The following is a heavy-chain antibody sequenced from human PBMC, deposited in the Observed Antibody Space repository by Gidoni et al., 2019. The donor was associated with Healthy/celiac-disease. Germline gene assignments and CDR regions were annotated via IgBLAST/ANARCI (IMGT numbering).Heavy chain of an antibody. J-gene: IGHJ6*02. CDR3: AKDIGSGIAAVSYYYYYGMDV. CDR2: ISWNSGSI. Sequence: EVQLVESGGGLVQPGRSLRRSCAASGVTVDDYAVHWGRPAPGKGLEWVSGISWNSGSIGYSDSVKGRFTISRDNAKNSLYLHMNSLRAEDTALYYCAKDIGSGIAAVSYYYYYGMDVWGQGTTVTVSS. D-gene: IGHD6-13*01. V-gene: IGHV3-9*01. CDR1: GVTVDDYA.